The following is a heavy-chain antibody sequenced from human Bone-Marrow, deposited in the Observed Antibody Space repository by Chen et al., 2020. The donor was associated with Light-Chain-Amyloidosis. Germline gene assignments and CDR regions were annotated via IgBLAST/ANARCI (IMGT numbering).Heavy chain of an antibody. V-gene: IGHV3-20*04. J-gene: IGHJ4*02. D-gene: IGHD1-26*01. CDR3: VRAAEGGTYLEGIDH. CDR2: ISWNGGRT. Sequence: EVQLVESGGGVARAGGSLRLSCAASGFTFDNFGMNWVRQGPGKGLEWVSGISWNGGRTGYSESVKGRFTISRDNAKNSLYLQMNSLRPEDTAFYYCVRAAEGGTYLEGIDHWGQGTLVTVSP. CDR1: GFTFDNFG.